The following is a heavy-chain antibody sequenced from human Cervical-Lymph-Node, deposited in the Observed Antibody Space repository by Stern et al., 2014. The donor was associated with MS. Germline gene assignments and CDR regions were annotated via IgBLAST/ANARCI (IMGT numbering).Heavy chain of an antibody. CDR2: INSEGDTT. V-gene: IGHV3-48*02. J-gene: IGHJ3*01. D-gene: IGHD5-24*01. CDR1: GFVFRRYS. Sequence: EVQLVGSGGGLVEPGGALRLTCVGSGFVFRRYSMAWVRQAPGQGLEWLLFINSEGDTTYYVDSVRGRFTISRDDDKSSIFLQMTNLRDEDTAVYYCARGFLDNSFDLWGLGTVVTVSS. CDR3: ARGFLDNSFDL.